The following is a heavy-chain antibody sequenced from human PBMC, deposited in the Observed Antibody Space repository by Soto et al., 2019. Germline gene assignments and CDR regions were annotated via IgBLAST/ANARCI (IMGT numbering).Heavy chain of an antibody. J-gene: IGHJ6*02. CDR2: FSYSGTT. CDR3: AKPSTRDYYYVMDV. D-gene: IGHD2-2*01. Sequence: SETLSLTCTVSGGSISNNDFYWAWIRQPPGKGLQWIGSFSYSGTTYYSPSLKSRVTVSVDTSKNQFSLKVSSVTAADTAIYYCAKPSTRDYYYVMDVWGQGTTVTVSS. V-gene: IGHV4-39*01. CDR1: GGSISNNDFY.